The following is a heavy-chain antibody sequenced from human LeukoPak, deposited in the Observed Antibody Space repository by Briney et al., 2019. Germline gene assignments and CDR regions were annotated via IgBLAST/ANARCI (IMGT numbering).Heavy chain of an antibody. CDR1: GYTFTGYY. CDR2: IIPILGIA. Sequence: ASVKVSCKASGYTFTGYYMHWVRQAPGQGLEWMGRIIPILGIANYAQKFQGRVTITADKSTSTAYMELSSLRSEDTAVYYCAILYHSSSSVWAGGWGQGTLVTVSS. D-gene: IGHD6-6*01. CDR3: AILYHSSSSVWAGG. J-gene: IGHJ4*02. V-gene: IGHV1-69*02.